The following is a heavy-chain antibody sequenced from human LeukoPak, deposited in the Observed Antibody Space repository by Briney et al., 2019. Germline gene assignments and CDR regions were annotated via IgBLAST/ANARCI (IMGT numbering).Heavy chain of an antibody. J-gene: IGHJ4*02. Sequence: SVKVSCKASGGTFSSYAISWVRQAPGQWLEWMGRIIPILGIANYAQKFQGRVTITADKSTSTAYMELSSLRSEDTAVYYCARDRRYRGSYEGYWGQGTLVTVSS. CDR3: ARDRRYRGSYEGY. CDR2: IIPILGIA. CDR1: GGTFSSYA. V-gene: IGHV1-69*04. D-gene: IGHD1-26*01.